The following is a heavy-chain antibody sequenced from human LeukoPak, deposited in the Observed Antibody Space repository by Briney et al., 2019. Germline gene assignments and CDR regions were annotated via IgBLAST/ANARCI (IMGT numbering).Heavy chain of an antibody. CDR3: ARVGTTMNFDY. D-gene: IGHD1/OR15-1a*01. J-gene: IGHJ4*02. CDR1: GGSISSYY. V-gene: IGHV4-59*07. Sequence: SDTLSLTCTVSGGSISSYYGRWIRQPPGKGLEWIGYIYYSGSTNYNPSLKSRVTISVDTSKNQFSLKLSSVTAADTAVYYCARVGTTMNFDYWGQGTLVTVSS. CDR2: IYYSGST.